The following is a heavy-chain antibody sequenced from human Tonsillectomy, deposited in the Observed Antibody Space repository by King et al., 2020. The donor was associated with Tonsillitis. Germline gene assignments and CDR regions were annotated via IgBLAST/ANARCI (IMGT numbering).Heavy chain of an antibody. CDR1: GFSFSSYW. V-gene: IGHV3-74*01. D-gene: IGHD1-26*01. CDR2: TNSDGSST. J-gene: IGHJ4*02. CDR3: ARGYSGTYRIDY. Sequence: VQLVESGGGLVQPGGSLTLSCAASGFSFSSYWMHWVRQAPGKGLVWVSRTNSDGSSTTYADSVKGRFTISRDNAKNTLYLQMNSLGAEDTAVYYCARGYSGTYRIDYWGQGTLVTVSS.